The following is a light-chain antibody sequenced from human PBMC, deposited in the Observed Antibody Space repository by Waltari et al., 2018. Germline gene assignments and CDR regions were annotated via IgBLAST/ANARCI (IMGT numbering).Light chain of an antibody. CDR3: SSFAGSNAVL. V-gene: IGLV2-8*01. J-gene: IGLJ2*01. Sequence: QSALTPPPSASGSPGPSVTISCTGTSDDGGGYNYVSWYQQHPGKAPKFLIYQVSNRPSGVPDRFSGSKSGNTASLTVSGLQAEDEADYYCSSFAGSNAVLFGGGTKLTVL. CDR2: QVS. CDR1: SDDGGGYNY.